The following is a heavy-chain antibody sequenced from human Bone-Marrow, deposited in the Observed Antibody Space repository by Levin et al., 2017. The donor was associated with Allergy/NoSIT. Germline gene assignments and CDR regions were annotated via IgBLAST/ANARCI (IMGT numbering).Heavy chain of an antibody. V-gene: IGHV4-59*01. D-gene: IGHD1-14*01. CDR2: VDYSGTT. Sequence: SETLSLTCTVSGGSISTYFWSWIRQAPGKGLEWIGNVDYSGTTNYNSSFKNRVIISVDTSKNQFSLELASVTPADTAVYFCAREIAQSPRIIAFDMWGQGTMVTVSS. CDR1: GGSISTYF. CDR3: AREIAQSPRIIAFDM. J-gene: IGHJ3*02.